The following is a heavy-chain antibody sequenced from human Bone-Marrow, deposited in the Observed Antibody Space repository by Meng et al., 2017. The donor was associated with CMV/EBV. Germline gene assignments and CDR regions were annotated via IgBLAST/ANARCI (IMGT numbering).Heavy chain of an antibody. CDR1: GFTFSSYW. CDR2: INSDGSST. Sequence: EPLKISCAASGFTFSSYWMHWVRQAPGKGLVWVSRINSDGSSTSYADSVKGRFTISRDNAKNTLYLQMNSLRAEDTAVYYCARVNYDILTGYYYYFDYWDQGTLVTVSS. D-gene: IGHD3-9*01. CDR3: ARVNYDILTGYYYYFDY. J-gene: IGHJ4*02. V-gene: IGHV3-74*01.